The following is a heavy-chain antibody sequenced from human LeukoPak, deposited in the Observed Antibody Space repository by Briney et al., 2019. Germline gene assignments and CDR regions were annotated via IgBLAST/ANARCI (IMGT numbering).Heavy chain of an antibody. J-gene: IGHJ3*02. CDR2: ISTYNYNT. CDR1: GYTFTSYD. Sequence: APVKVSCKTSGYTFTSYDITWVRQAPGQGLEWMGYISTYNYNTHHSQKFQGRVFMSTDSSSGTAYMDLQSLTSDDTAVYCCARHMREFWSRRQPGDAFDIWGQGTMVTVSS. CDR3: ARHMREFWSRRQPGDAFDI. V-gene: IGHV1-18*01. D-gene: IGHD3-3*01.